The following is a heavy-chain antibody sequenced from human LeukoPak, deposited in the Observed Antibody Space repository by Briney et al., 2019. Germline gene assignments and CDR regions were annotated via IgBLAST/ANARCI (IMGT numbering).Heavy chain of an antibody. CDR3: ASSDSSGQTQI. CDR2: INHSGST. D-gene: IGHD3-22*01. CDR1: GGSFSGYY. Sequence: SQTLSLTCPVYGGSFSGYYWSWIRQPPGKGLEWIGEINHSGSTNYNPSLKSRVTISVDTSKNQFSLKLSSVTAADTAVYYCASSDSSGQTQIWGHGTMVTVSS. J-gene: IGHJ3*02. V-gene: IGHV4-34*01.